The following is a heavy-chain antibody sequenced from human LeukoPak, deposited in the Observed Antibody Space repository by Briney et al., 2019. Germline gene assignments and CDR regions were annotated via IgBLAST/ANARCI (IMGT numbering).Heavy chain of an antibody. Sequence: ASVKVSCKASGYTFTSYGISWVRQAPGQGLEWMGWISAYNGNTNYAQKLQGRVTMTTDTSTSTAYMELRSLRSDDTAVYYCARVGTPYYDFWSGEYYYYGMDVWGQGTTVTVSS. CDR1: GYTFTSYG. V-gene: IGHV1-18*01. D-gene: IGHD3-3*01. J-gene: IGHJ6*02. CDR3: ARVGTPYYDFWSGEYYYYGMDV. CDR2: ISAYNGNT.